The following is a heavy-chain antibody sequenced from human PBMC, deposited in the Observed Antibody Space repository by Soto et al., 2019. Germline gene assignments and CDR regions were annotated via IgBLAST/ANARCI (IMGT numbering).Heavy chain of an antibody. V-gene: IGHV3-48*01. CDR2: IIDSSANK. D-gene: IGHD6-19*01. CDR3: SRVRYTSVWSTDY. J-gene: IGHJ4*02. Sequence: GGALRLSCAASGVTCSNNCMHWVRQAQRKGLKWIEYIIDSSANKSYAEYVKGPFLISRDNAQTSLFLQMTSLRAEDGAVYSCSRVRYTSVWSTDYWGQGPLVTVSS. CDR1: GVTCSNNC.